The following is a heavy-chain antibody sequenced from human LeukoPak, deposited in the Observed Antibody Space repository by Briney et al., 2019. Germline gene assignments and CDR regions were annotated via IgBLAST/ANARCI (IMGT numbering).Heavy chain of an antibody. J-gene: IGHJ4*02. D-gene: IGHD5-18*01. CDR3: ARTAGRYGYGRIDY. Sequence: SETLSLTCAVYGGSFSGYYWSWIRQPPGKGLEWIGEINHSGSTNYNPSLKSRVTISVDTSKNQFSLKLSSVTAADTAVYYCARTAGRYGYGRIDYWGQGTLVTVSS. CDR2: INHSGST. V-gene: IGHV4-34*01. CDR1: GGSFSGYY.